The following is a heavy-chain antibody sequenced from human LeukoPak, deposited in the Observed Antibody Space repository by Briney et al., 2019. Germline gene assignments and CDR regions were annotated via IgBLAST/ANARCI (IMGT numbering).Heavy chain of an antibody. CDR2: IYYSGST. J-gene: IGHJ3*02. Sequence: SETLSLTCTVSGGSISSSSYYWGWIRQPPGKGLEWIGSIYYSGSTYYNPSLKSRVTISVDTSKNQFSLKLSSVTAADTAVYYCASLPFSYYDFWSGYDADAFDIWGQGTMVTVSS. D-gene: IGHD3-3*01. CDR1: GGSISSSSYY. CDR3: ASLPFSYYDFWSGYDADAFDI. V-gene: IGHV4-39*01.